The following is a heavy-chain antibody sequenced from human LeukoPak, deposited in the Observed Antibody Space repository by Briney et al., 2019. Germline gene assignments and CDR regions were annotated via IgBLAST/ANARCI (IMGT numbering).Heavy chain of an antibody. D-gene: IGHD2-21*02. Sequence: GGSLRLSCAASGFTFSDYSVNWVRQAPGSGLEWISSISSDSLHIFYADSLKGRFTISRDNAKNSLYLQMNSLRAEDAAVYYCARLYCGRDCYSSDYWGQGTLVTVSS. CDR3: ARLYCGRDCYSSDY. CDR1: GFTFSDYS. J-gene: IGHJ4*02. CDR2: ISSDSLHI. V-gene: IGHV3-21*01.